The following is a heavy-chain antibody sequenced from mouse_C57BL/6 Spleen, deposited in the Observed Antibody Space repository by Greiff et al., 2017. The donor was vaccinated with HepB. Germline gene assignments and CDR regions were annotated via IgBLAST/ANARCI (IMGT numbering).Heavy chain of an antibody. V-gene: IGHV3-6*01. CDR1: GYSITSGYY. CDR3: ARGGDGYYGDYAMDY. D-gene: IGHD2-3*01. Sequence: EVQLQQSGPGLVKPSQSLSLTCSVTGYSITSGYYWNWIRQFPGNKLEWMGYISYDGSNNYNPSLKNRISITRDTSKNQFFLKLNSGTTEDTATYYCARGGDGYYGDYAMDYWGQGTSVTVSS. J-gene: IGHJ4*01. CDR2: ISYDGSN.